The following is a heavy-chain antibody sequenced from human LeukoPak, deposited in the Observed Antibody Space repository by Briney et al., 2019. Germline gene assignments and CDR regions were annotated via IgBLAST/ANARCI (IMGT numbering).Heavy chain of an antibody. D-gene: IGHD3-10*01. CDR3: ARDTGGYYFDY. CDR1: GFSFSSYT. J-gene: IGHJ4*02. CDR2: ISGSGDST. V-gene: IGHV3-23*01. Sequence: PGGSLRLSCAASGFSFSSYTMNWVRQAPGKGLEWVSGISGSGDSTYYADSVKGRFTISRDNSKNTLYLQMNSLRAEDTAVYYCARDTGGYYFDYWGQGTLVTVSS.